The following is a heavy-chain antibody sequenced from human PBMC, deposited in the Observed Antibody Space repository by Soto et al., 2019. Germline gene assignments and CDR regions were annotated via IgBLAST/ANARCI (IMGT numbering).Heavy chain of an antibody. V-gene: IGHV3-23*01. D-gene: IGHD2-15*01. J-gene: IGHJ1*01. CDR2: ISGSGGST. Sequence: PGGALRLSCAASGFTFSSYPLSWVRQAPGKGLEWVSAISGSGGSTYYADSVKGRFTISRDNSKNTLYLQMNSLRAEDTAVYYCAKLGRWWDFQHWGQGTLVTVSS. CDR3: AKLGRWWDFQH. CDR1: GFTFSSYP.